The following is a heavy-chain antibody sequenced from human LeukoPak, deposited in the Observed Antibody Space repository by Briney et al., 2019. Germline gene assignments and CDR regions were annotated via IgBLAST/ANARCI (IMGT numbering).Heavy chain of an antibody. CDR2: IYPGDSDT. Sequence: GESLKISCKGAGYRFPSYWIGWVRQMPGKGREWMGIIYPGDSDTRYSPSFQGQVTISVDKSISTVYLQWSSLKASDTAMYYCARHIVSTTKFDYWGQGTLVTVSS. CDR1: GYRFPSYW. D-gene: IGHD5/OR15-5a*01. J-gene: IGHJ4*02. V-gene: IGHV5-51*01. CDR3: ARHIVSTTKFDY.